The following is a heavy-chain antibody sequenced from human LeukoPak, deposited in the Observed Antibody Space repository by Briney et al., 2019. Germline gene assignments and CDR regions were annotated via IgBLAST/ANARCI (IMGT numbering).Heavy chain of an antibody. Sequence: GGSLRLSCAASGFTFSSYAMSWVRQAPGKGLEWFSAISGSGGSTYYADSVKGRFTISRDNSKNTLSLQMNSLRADDTAVYYCAKASTFSGSPVDYWGQGTLVTVSS. CDR3: AKASTFSGSPVDY. CDR1: GFTFSSYA. CDR2: ISGSGGST. J-gene: IGHJ4*02. V-gene: IGHV3-23*01. D-gene: IGHD1-26*01.